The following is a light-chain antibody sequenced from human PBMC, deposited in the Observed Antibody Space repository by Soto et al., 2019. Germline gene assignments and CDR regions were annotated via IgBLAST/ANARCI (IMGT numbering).Light chain of an antibody. CDR3: SSYAGSDNVV. J-gene: IGLJ2*01. V-gene: IGLV2-8*01. CDR2: AVS. CDR1: SSDVGGYDY. Sequence: QSALTQPPSASGSPGQSVTISCTGTSSDVGGYDYVSGYQQHPGKAPKLMIYAVSQRPSGVPDRFSGSKSGNTASLTVSGLQAEDEADYYCSSYAGSDNVVFGGGTKLTVL.